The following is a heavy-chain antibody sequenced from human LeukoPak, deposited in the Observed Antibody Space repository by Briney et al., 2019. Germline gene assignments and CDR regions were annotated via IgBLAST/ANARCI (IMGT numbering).Heavy chain of an antibody. D-gene: IGHD2/OR15-2a*01. CDR1: GFTFSNYG. CDR2: IWYDGSNK. Sequence: GGSLRLSCAASGFTFSNYGTHWVRQAPVKGLEWVALIWYDGSNKYYTDSVKGRLTISRDNSKNTLYLQMNSLRAEDTAVYYCAREGPRGNSQFDYWGQGTLVTVSS. CDR3: AREGPRGNSQFDY. V-gene: IGHV3-33*01. J-gene: IGHJ4*02.